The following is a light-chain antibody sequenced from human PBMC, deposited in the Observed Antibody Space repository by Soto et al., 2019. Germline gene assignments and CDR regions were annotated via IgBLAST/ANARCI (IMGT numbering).Light chain of an antibody. CDR3: QQYNGT. Sequence: DIQMTQSPSTLSASVGDRVTITCRASQSISSWLAWYQQKPGKVPKFLIYKASSLESGVPSRFSGSGSGTEFTLTISSLQPDDFATYYCQQYNGTFGQGTKVEIK. V-gene: IGKV1-5*03. J-gene: IGKJ1*01. CDR1: QSISSW. CDR2: KAS.